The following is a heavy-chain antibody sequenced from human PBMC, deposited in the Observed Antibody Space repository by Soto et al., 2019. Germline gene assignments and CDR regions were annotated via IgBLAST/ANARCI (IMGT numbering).Heavy chain of an antibody. CDR3: ARENDFWSGYYPLGMDV. Sequence: ASVKVSCTASGYTFTSYAMHWVRQAPGQRLEWMGWINAGNGNTKYSQKFQGRVTITRDTSASTAYMELSSPRSEDTAVYYCARENDFWSGYYPLGMDVWGQGTTVTVSS. CDR2: INAGNGNT. J-gene: IGHJ6*02. CDR1: GYTFTSYA. V-gene: IGHV1-3*01. D-gene: IGHD3-3*01.